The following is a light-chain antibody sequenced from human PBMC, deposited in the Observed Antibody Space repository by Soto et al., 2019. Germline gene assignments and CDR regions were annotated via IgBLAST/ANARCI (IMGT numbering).Light chain of an antibody. J-gene: IGKJ2*01. V-gene: IGKV1-39*01. CDR1: ETVQTY. Sequence: DIQMTQSPSSLSASLGDRVTITCRASETVQTYLNWYQVQPGKAPKLLIYAASSLQRGVPSRFSASGSETHFTLTISSLQPEDFATYYCQQSYNSMYTFGQGTKLEIK. CDR2: AAS. CDR3: QQSYNSMYT.